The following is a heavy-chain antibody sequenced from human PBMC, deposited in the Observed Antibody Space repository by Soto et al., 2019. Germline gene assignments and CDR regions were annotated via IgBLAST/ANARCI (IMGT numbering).Heavy chain of an antibody. CDR2: ISSSSSYI. Sequence: GGSLRLSCAASGFTFSSYSMNWVRQAPGKGLEWVSSISSSSSYIYYEDSVKGRFTISRDNAKNSLYLQMNSLRAEDTAVYYCARDGGYYLFDYWGQGTLVTVSS. V-gene: IGHV3-21*01. CDR1: GFTFSSYS. D-gene: IGHD3-10*01. J-gene: IGHJ4*02. CDR3: ARDGGYYLFDY.